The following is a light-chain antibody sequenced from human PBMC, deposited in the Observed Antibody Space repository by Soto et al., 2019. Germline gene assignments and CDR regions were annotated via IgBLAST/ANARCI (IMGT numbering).Light chain of an antibody. V-gene: IGKV3-15*01. CDR3: QQYDNLPPIT. J-gene: IGKJ5*01. Sequence: ERVMTQSPATLSVSPGERATLSCRASQSVGSNLAWYQQKPGQAPRLLIFGASSRATGVPARFSGSGSGTEFTLTINSLQSEDFAVYFCQQYDNLPPITFGQGTRLEIK. CDR1: QSVGSN. CDR2: GAS.